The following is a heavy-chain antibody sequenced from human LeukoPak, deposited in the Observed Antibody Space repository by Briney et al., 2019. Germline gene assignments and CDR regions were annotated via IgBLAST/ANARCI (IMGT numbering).Heavy chain of an antibody. J-gene: IGHJ6*03. CDR3: ARAYYYYGSGSYLGPSDYYMDG. D-gene: IGHD3-10*01. Sequence: GGSLRLSCAASGFTFSSYGMHWVRQAPGKGLEWVAFIRYDGSNKYYADSVKGRFTISRDNSKNTLYLQMNSLRAEDTAVYYWARAYYYYGSGSYLGPSDYYMDGWGKGTTVTISS. CDR2: IRYDGSNK. V-gene: IGHV3-30*02. CDR1: GFTFSSYG.